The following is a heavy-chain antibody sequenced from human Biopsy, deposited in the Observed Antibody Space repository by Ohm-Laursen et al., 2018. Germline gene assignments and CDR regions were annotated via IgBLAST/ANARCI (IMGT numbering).Heavy chain of an antibody. V-gene: IGHV4-59*11. CDR3: GRVWLWRGYGMDV. CDR1: GGSMSDHY. CDR2: IYYTGKT. D-gene: IGHD6-19*01. Sequence: SDILSLTCTVSGGSMSDHYWSWLRQTPGKGLEWLGDIYYTGKTTYNPSLESRITISVDTSKNKFSLQLDSMTAADTAVYYCGRVWLWRGYGMDVWGQGTTVTVSS. J-gene: IGHJ6*02.